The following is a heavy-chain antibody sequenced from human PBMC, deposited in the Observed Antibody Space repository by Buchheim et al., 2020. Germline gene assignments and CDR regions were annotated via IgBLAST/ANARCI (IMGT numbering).Heavy chain of an antibody. J-gene: IGHJ6*02. CDR3: ARDGYYDFWSGYSGFGMDV. CDR2: IYYSGST. V-gene: IGHV4-30-4*01. D-gene: IGHD3-3*01. CDR1: GGSISSGDYY. Sequence: QVQLQESGPGLVKPSQTLYLTCTVSGGSISSGDYYWCWIRQPPGKGLEWIGYIYYSGSTYYNPSLKSRVTISVDTPKNQFSLKLSSVTAADTAVYYCARDGYYDFWSGYSGFGMDVWGQGTT.